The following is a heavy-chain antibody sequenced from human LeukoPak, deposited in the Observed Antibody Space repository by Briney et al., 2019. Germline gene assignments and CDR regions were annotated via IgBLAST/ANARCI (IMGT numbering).Heavy chain of an antibody. CDR2: IWYDGSNK. V-gene: IGHV3-33*01. J-gene: IGHJ6*04. D-gene: IGHD3-10*01. CDR3: ARDRVVRGMAEYYYYGMDV. Sequence: PGRSLRLSCAASGFTFSSYGMHWFRQAPGKGLEWVAVIWYDGSNKYYADSVKGRFTISRDNSKNTLYLQMNSLRAEDTAVYYCARDRVVRGMAEYYYYGMDVWGKGTTVTVSS. CDR1: GFTFSSYG.